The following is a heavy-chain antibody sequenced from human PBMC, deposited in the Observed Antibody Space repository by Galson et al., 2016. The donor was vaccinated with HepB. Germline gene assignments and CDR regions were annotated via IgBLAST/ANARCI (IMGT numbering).Heavy chain of an antibody. Sequence: SLRLSCAASGFTFSNAWMSWVRQAPGKGLEWIGRIKRKTDGGTTDYTAPVKGRFTISRDDSKNTLYLQMNSLKTEDTDVYNCSTDGYYYGSRGYYYFDHWGLGTLVTVSS. D-gene: IGHD3-10*01. V-gene: IGHV3-15*01. CDR1: GFTFSNAW. CDR2: IKRKTDGGTT. CDR3: STDGYYYGSRGYYYFDH. J-gene: IGHJ4*02.